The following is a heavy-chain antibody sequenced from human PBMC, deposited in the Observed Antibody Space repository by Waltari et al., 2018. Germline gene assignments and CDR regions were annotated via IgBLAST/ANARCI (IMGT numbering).Heavy chain of an antibody. D-gene: IGHD1-26*01. Sequence: EVQLVQSGAEVKKPGESLKISCKGSGYSFTSYWIGWVRQMPGKGLEWMGIIYTGDSDTRYSPSVQGQVTISADKSISTAYLQWSSLKASDTAMYYCARLGGSLYYYYYYMDVWGKGTTVTVSS. V-gene: IGHV5-51*01. CDR1: GYSFTSYW. CDR3: ARLGGSLYYYYYYMDV. CDR2: IYTGDSDT. J-gene: IGHJ6*03.